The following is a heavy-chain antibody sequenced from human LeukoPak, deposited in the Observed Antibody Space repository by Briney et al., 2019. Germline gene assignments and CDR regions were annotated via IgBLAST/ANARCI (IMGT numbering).Heavy chain of an antibody. CDR1: GGSFSGYY. CDR2: INHSGST. CDR3: ARPILGYCSGGSCYSGDY. V-gene: IGHV4-34*01. Sequence: SETLSLTCAVYGGSFSGYYWSWIRQPPGKGLEWIGEINHSGSTNYNPSLKSRVTISVDTSKNQFSLKLSSVTAADTAVYYCARPILGYCSGGSCYSGDYWGQGTLVTVSS. D-gene: IGHD2-15*01. J-gene: IGHJ4*02.